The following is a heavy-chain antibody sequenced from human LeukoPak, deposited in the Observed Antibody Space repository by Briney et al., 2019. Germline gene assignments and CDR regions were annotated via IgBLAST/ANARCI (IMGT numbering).Heavy chain of an antibody. Sequence: GGSLRLSCAASGFTFSSYAMHWVGKAPGKGLEWVAVISYDGSNKYFADAVRGRFTISRENSKNSLYLQMNSLRAEDTAVYYCARNWLPYCSGGSCYVLDYWGEGTLVTVSS. J-gene: IGHJ4*02. CDR1: GFTFSSYA. V-gene: IGHV3-30-3*01. CDR3: ARNWLPYCSGGSCYVLDY. CDR2: ISYDGSNK. D-gene: IGHD2-15*01.